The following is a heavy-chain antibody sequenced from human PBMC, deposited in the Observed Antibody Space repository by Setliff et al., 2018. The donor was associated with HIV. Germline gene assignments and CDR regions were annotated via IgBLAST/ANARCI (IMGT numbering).Heavy chain of an antibody. CDR2: IYYSGST. CDR3: ARGLVVVTDSDYDTNYYYYYYMDV. J-gene: IGHJ6*03. V-gene: IGHV4-31*03. Sequence: SETLSLTCTVSGGAIRRGGYYWSWIRQHPGKGLEWIGYIYYSGSTYYNPSLKSRVTISIDTSKNQFSLKLSSVTAADTAVYYCARGLVVVTDSDYDTNYYYYYYMDVWGKGTTVTV. CDR1: GGAIRRGGYY. D-gene: IGHD5-12*01.